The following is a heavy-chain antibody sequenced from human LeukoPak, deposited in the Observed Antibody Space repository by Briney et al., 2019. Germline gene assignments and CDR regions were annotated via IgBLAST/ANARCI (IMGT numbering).Heavy chain of an antibody. V-gene: IGHV4-4*07. CDR2: IYLTGSI. CDR1: GGSISSYY. CDR3: ARDPSTFSGYFDF. J-gene: IGHJ4*02. Sequence: SETLSLTCTASGGSISSYYWSWIRQPAGKALEWIGRIYLTGSINYNPSLKSRVTMSVDTSKNQLSLKLTSLTAADTAVYFCARDPSTFSGYFDFWGQGTLVTVSS. D-gene: IGHD3-22*01.